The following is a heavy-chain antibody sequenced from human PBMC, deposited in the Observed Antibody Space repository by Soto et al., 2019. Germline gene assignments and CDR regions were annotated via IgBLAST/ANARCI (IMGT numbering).Heavy chain of an antibody. CDR2: ISASGGTS. CDR1: GYTFRDYA. CDR3: AKDFFYGSGSYLAYDY. J-gene: IGHJ4*02. Sequence: VHLLESGGGLTQAGGSLRLSCAASGYTFRDYAMHWVRQAPGKGLEWVSSISASGGTSYHADSVKGRFTISRDNSENTLSLQMNSLRVDDTAIYFCAKDFFYGSGSYLAYDYWGQGTLVSVSS. D-gene: IGHD3-10*01. V-gene: IGHV3-23*01.